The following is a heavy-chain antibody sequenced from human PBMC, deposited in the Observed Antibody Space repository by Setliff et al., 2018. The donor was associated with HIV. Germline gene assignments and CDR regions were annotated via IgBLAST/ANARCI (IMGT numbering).Heavy chain of an antibody. D-gene: IGHD6-13*01. CDR2: ISYTGNT. V-gene: IGHV4-59*08. Sequence: SETLSLTCTVSGVSISYYHLSWIRQPPGKGLEWIGYISYTGNTNYDPSLASRVTISGDTSKNQFSLKLRSVTAADTAVYYCARVASGAQQLVRSWFDPWGQGTLVTVSS. CDR3: ARVASGAQQLVRSWFDP. CDR1: GVSISYYH. J-gene: IGHJ5*02.